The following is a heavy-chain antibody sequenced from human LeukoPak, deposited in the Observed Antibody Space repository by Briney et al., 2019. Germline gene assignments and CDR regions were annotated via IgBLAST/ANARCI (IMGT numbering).Heavy chain of an antibody. CDR1: GYTFTGYY. CDR3: AREESSGWYLY. CDR2: INPNSGGT. Sequence: ASVKVSCKASGYTFTGYYMHWVRQAPGQGLEWMGWINPNSGGTNYAQEFQGRVTMTRDTSISTAYMELSRLRSDDTAVYYCAREESSGWYLYWGQGTLVTVSS. V-gene: IGHV1-2*02. D-gene: IGHD6-19*01. J-gene: IGHJ4*02.